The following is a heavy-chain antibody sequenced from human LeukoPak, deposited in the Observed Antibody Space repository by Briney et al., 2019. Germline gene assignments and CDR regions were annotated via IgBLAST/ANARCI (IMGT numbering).Heavy chain of an antibody. CDR1: GFTFGDYA. Sequence: GGSLRLSCAASGFTFGDYAMHWVRQAPGKGLEYVSSISYNGCNAYYAESVKGRFTISRDNFKNMVFLQMGSLRPDDMAVYYCARGRVLRSGWAEYFDSWGQGTLVTVSS. J-gene: IGHJ4*02. D-gene: IGHD6-19*01. CDR3: ARGRVLRSGWAEYFDS. V-gene: IGHV3-64*02. CDR2: ISYNGCNA.